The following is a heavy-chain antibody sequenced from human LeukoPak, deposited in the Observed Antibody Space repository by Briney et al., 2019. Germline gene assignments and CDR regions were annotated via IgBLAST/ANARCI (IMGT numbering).Heavy chain of an antibody. Sequence: GGSLRLSCAASGFTFSSYAMSWVRQAPGKGLEWVSAISGSGGSTYYADSAKGRFTISRDNSKNTLYLQMNSLRAEDTAVYYCATAGGIVVVPAAPGLNYWGQGTLVTVSS. CDR1: GFTFSSYA. V-gene: IGHV3-23*01. CDR2: ISGSGGST. D-gene: IGHD2-2*01. CDR3: ATAGGIVVVPAAPGLNY. J-gene: IGHJ4*02.